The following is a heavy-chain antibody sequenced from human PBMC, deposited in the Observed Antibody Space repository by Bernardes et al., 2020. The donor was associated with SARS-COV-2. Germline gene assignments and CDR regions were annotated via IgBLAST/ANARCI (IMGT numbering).Heavy chain of an antibody. J-gene: IGHJ6*02. D-gene: IGHD2-8*02. CDR2: ITWNSGSI. Sequence: SLRLSCAASGFPFDDYAMHWVRQAPGKGLEWVSGITWNSGSIGYADSVKGRFTISRDNAKNSLYLQMNSLRDEDTALYYCAKGSGGSSGGVDVWGQGTTVTVSS. V-gene: IGHV3-9*01. CDR3: AKGSGGSSGGVDV. CDR1: GFPFDDYA.